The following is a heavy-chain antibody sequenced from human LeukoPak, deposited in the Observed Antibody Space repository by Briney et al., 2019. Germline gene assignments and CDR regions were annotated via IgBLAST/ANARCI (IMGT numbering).Heavy chain of an antibody. CDR3: ARHAGYSSGWVSS. CDR1: GGSISSSSYY. D-gene: IGHD6-19*01. CDR2: IYYSGST. J-gene: IGHJ5*02. V-gene: IGHV4-39*01. Sequence: SETLSLTCTVSGGSISSSSYYWGWIRQPPGTGLEWIGSIYYSGSTYYNPSLKSRVTISVDTSKNQFSLKLSSVTAADTAVYYCARHAGYSSGWVSSWGQGTLVTVSS.